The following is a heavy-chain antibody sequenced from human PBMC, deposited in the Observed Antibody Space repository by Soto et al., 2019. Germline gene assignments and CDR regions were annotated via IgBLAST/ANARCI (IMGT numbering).Heavy chain of an antibody. Sequence: LSLTCTVSGGSISSGGYYWSWIRQHPGKGLEWIGYIFYSGSTYYNPSLKSRVTISVDTSKNQFSLKLSSVTAADTAVYYCARDRAVLRFGEAGIDAFDIWGQGTMVT. CDR1: GGSISSGGYY. V-gene: IGHV4-31*03. CDR3: ARDRAVLRFGEAGIDAFDI. D-gene: IGHD3-10*01. J-gene: IGHJ3*02. CDR2: IFYSGST.